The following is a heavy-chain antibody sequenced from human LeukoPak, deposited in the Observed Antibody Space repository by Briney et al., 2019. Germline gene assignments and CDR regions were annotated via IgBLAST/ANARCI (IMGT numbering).Heavy chain of an antibody. V-gene: IGHV1-58*01. CDR1: GFTFTSSA. J-gene: IGHJ4*02. Sequence: SVKVSCKASGFTFTSSAVQWVRQARGQRLEWIGWIVVGSGNTNYAQKFQERVTITRDMSTSTAYMELSSLRSEDTAVYYCTSDPTFYSGRYCFDYWGQGTLVTVSS. CDR2: IVVGSGNT. D-gene: IGHD1-26*01. CDR3: TSDPTFYSGRYCFDY.